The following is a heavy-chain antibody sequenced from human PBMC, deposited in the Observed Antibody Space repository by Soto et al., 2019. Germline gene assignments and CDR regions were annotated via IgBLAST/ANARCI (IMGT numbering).Heavy chain of an antibody. V-gene: IGHV4-31*03. Sequence: QLQLQESGPGLVEPSQTLSLTCTVSGGSISGVGYYWGWIRQHPGKGLEWIGYIHHSGTTCYNPPLXRXLXTXXGTSKPQFSLKLSSVTAAETAVYYCARAWAAGAGWANWFDLWGQGTLVTVSS. CDR3: ARAWAAGAGWANWFDL. D-gene: IGHD6-13*01. J-gene: IGHJ5*02. CDR2: IHHSGTT. CDR1: GGSISGVGYY.